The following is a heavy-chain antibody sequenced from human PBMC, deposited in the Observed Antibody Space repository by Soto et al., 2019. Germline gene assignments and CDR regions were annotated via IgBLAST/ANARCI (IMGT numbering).Heavy chain of an antibody. CDR1: GLSLSTSGVA. Sequence: SGPTLVNPTQTLTLTCTFSGLSLSTSGVAVGWIRQPPGKALEWLALIYWDDDKRYSPSLKSRLTITKDTSKNQVVLTMTNMDPVDTATYYCAHRLARGANGLYFQHWGQGTPVTVSS. CDR2: IYWDDDK. V-gene: IGHV2-5*02. D-gene: IGHD2-8*01. CDR3: AHRLARGANGLYFQH. J-gene: IGHJ1*01.